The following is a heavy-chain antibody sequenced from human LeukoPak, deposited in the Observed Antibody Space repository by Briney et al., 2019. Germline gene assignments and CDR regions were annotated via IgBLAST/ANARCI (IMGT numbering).Heavy chain of an antibody. J-gene: IGHJ3*02. V-gene: IGHV3-30*02. CDR3: ARGRSLYFWSGYLSDAFDI. D-gene: IGHD3-3*01. CDR2: IRYDGSNK. CDR1: GFTFSSYG. Sequence: GGSLRLSCAASGFTFSSYGMHWVRQAPGKGLEWVAFIRYDGSNKYYADSVKGRFTISRDNSKNTLYLQMNSLRAEDTAVYYCARGRSLYFWSGYLSDAFDIWGQGTMVTVSS.